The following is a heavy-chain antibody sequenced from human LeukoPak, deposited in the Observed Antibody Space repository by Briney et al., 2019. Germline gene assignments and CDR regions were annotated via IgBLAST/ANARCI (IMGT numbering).Heavy chain of an antibody. CDR2: IIPIFGTA. V-gene: IGHV1-69*01. Sequence: SVEVSCKASGGTFSSYAISWVRQAPGQGLEWMGGIIPIFGTANYAQKFQGRVTITADESTSTAYMELSSLRSEDTAVYYCARGGRSAGYYDTRFDYWGQGTLVTVSS. CDR1: GGTFSSYA. CDR3: ARGGRSAGYYDTRFDY. J-gene: IGHJ4*02. D-gene: IGHD3-22*01.